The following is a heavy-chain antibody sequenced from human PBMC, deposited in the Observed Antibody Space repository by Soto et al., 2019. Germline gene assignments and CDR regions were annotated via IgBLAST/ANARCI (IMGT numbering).Heavy chain of an antibody. D-gene: IGHD3-22*01. CDR3: ARGRFGSSGYYYGGSRDAFDI. J-gene: IGHJ3*02. CDR2: INAGNGNT. CDR1: GYTFTSYD. Sequence: ASVKVSCKASGYTFTSYDMHWVRQAPGQRLEWMGWINAGNGNTKYSQKFQGRVTMTRNTSISTAYMELSSLRSEDTAVYYCARGRFGSSGYYYGGSRDAFDIWGQGTMVTVSS. V-gene: IGHV1-3*01.